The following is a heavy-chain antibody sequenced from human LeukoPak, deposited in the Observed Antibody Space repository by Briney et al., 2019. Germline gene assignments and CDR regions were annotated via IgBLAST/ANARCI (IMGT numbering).Heavy chain of an antibody. D-gene: IGHD1-14*01. CDR3: AGDRNSPAKYYFDY. CDR1: GFTFNAYA. CDR2: VANDGRDK. J-gene: IGHJ4*02. V-gene: IGHV3-30*01. Sequence: GGSLRLSCAASGFTFNAYAMHWVRQAPGKGLEWVVVVANDGRDKQYADSMKGRFTISRDNSENTLYLQMNTLRAEDTAVYYCAGDRNSPAKYYFDYWGQGTLVTVSS.